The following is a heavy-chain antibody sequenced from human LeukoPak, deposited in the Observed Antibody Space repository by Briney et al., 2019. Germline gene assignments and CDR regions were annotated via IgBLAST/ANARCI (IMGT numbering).Heavy chain of an antibody. D-gene: IGHD1-1*01. CDR1: GGSISSFY. V-gene: IGHV4-59*01. Sequence: KPSETLSLTCTVSGGSISSFYWIWIRQPPGKGLEWIGYIYYSGSTNYKPSLKSRVTISVDTSKNQFSLKLSSVTAADTAVYYCARHGTSGTNLNWFDPWGQGTLVTVSS. J-gene: IGHJ5*02. CDR2: IYYSGST. CDR3: ARHGTSGTNLNWFDP.